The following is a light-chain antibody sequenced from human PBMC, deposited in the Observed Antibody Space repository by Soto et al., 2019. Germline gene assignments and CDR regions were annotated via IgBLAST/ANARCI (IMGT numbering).Light chain of an antibody. J-gene: IGLJ3*02. Sequence: QTVVTQEPSLTVSPGGTVTLTCASNTGVVTSGYYPNWVQQKPGQPPRALIYSTDRKHSWTPARFSGSLLGGKAALILSGVQPEDEADYYCLLSDGHGQQVFGGGTKLTVL. CDR1: TGVVTSGYY. CDR2: STD. V-gene: IGLV7-43*01. CDR3: LLSDGHGQQV.